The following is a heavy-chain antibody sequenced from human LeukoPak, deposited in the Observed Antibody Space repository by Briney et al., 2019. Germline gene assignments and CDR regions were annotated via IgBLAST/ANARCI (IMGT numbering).Heavy chain of an antibody. CDR1: GSPFTNYH. J-gene: IGHJ4*02. CDR2: MNPNNGGS. V-gene: IGHV1-8*03. Sequence: ASVKVSCNASGSPFTNYHINWVRQATGQGLEWMGWMNPNNGGSGYAQKFQGRVTITRDTAISTSYMELRSLRSDDTAVYFCARTTSFTASGYDYWGQGTLVTVSS. CDR3: ARTTSFTASGYDY. D-gene: IGHD6-25*01.